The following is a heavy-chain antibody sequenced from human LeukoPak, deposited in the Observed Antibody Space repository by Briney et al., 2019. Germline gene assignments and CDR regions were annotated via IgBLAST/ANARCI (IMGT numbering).Heavy chain of an antibody. V-gene: IGHV4-34*01. J-gene: IGHJ4*02. CDR2: MSHTGAT. CDR1: GGSFSGYY. Sequence: SETLSLTCAVFGGSFSGYYWSWIRQSPEKGLEWIGEMSHTGATNYNPSLKSRVTVSVDTSKKQFSLNLRSVTAADTAVYYCARDYGSGSYWDYWGQGTLVTVSS. CDR3: ARDYGSGSYWDY. D-gene: IGHD3-10*01.